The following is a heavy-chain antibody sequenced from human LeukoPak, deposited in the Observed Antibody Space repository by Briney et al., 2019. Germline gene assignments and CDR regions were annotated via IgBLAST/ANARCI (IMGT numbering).Heavy chain of an antibody. V-gene: IGHV3-66*01. CDR2: IYSGGST. CDR3: ARDRFSYYDSSGSDY. J-gene: IGHJ4*02. D-gene: IGHD3-22*01. Sequence: GGSLRLSCAASGFTVSSNYMSWVCQAPGKGLEWVSVIYSGGSTYYADSVKGRFTISRDNAKNSLYLQMNSLRAEDTAVYYCARDRFSYYDSSGSDYWGQGTLVTVSS. CDR1: GFTVSSNY.